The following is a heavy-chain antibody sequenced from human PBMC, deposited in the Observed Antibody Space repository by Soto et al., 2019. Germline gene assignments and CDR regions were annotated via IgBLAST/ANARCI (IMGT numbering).Heavy chain of an antibody. CDR2: IYFRGST. J-gene: IGHJ6*02. Sequence: PSETLSLTCTVSGCSISSSSYYWGWIRQPPGKGLEWIGSIYFRGSTYYNPSPKSRVTISVDTSKNQFSLKLSSVTAADTAVSYCARRGTSKRAVYYYGMDVWGQGTTVTVSS. D-gene: IGHD2-2*01. CDR1: GCSISSSSYY. CDR3: ARRGTSKRAVYYYGMDV. V-gene: IGHV4-39*01.